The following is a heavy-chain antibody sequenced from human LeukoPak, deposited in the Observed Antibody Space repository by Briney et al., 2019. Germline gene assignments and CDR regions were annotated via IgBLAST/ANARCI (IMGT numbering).Heavy chain of an antibody. CDR1: GDSISTYY. D-gene: IGHD5-18*01. V-gene: IGHV4-59*12. CDR2: VYYSGST. CDR3: AVGYSYGSYDY. J-gene: IGHJ4*02. Sequence: SETLSLTCTVSGDSISTYYWSWIRQPPGKGLEWIGYVYYSGSTNYNPSLKSRVTISVDTSKNQFSLKLSSVTAADTAVYYCAVGYSYGSYDYWGQGTLVTVSS.